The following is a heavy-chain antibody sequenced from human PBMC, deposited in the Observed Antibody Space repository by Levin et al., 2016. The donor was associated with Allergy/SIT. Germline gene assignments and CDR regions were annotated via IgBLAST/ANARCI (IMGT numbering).Heavy chain of an antibody. V-gene: IGHV3-23*01. CDR1: GFTFSSYA. D-gene: IGHD3-22*01. J-gene: IGHJ3*02. CDR3: AKALLYYYDSSGFDAFDI. Sequence: GGSLRLSCAASGFTFSSYAMSWVRQAPGKGLEWVSAISGSGGSTYYADSVKGRFTISRDNSKNTLYLQMNSLRAEDTAVYYCAKALLYYYDSSGFDAFDIWGQGTMVTVSS. CDR2: ISGSGGST.